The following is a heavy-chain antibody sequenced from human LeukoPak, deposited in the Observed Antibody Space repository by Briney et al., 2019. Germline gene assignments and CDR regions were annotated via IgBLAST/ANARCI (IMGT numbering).Heavy chain of an antibody. V-gene: IGHV4-4*07. CDR2: TYTSGST. D-gene: IGHD4-17*01. J-gene: IGHJ4*02. CDR3: ARGNHDYGDLDY. Sequence: SETLSLACTVSGGPISSYYWSWIRQPAGKGLEWIGRTYTSGSTNYNPSLKSRVTMSVDTSKNQFSLKLSSVTAADTAVYYCARGNHDYGDLDYWGQGTLVTVSS. CDR1: GGPISSYY.